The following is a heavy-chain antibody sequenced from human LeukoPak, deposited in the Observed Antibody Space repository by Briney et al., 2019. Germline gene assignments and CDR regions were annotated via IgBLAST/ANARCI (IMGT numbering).Heavy chain of an antibody. D-gene: IGHD2-2*01. J-gene: IGHJ4*02. CDR1: GFTFSSYS. CDR2: ISSSGKYI. Sequence: PGGSLRLSCAVSGFTFSSYSMNWVRQAPGKGLEWVSSISSSGKYIYYADSVKGRFTVSRDNAKNSVFLQMNSLRAEDTAVYFCTRDESRSISCYAQWGQGTLVTASS. CDR3: TRDESRSISCYAQ. V-gene: IGHV3-21*01.